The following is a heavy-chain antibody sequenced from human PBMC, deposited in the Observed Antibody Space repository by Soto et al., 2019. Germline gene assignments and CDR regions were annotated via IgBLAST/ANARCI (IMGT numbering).Heavy chain of an antibody. CDR3: ARGDKGAFDL. CDR2: VHSDGSST. V-gene: IGHV3-74*01. J-gene: IGHJ3*01. D-gene: IGHD2-21*02. CDR1: GFTFSYYW. Sequence: EVQLVESEGGLVQPGGSLRLSCAASGFTFSYYWMHWVRQAPGQGLVWVSRVHSDGSSTTYADSVKGRFTISRDNAKTTVYLQMNSLRAEDTAVYYCARGDKGAFDLWGQGTMVTVSS.